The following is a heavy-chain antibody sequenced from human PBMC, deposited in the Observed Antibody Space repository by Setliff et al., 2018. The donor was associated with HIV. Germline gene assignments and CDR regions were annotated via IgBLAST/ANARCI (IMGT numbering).Heavy chain of an antibody. CDR3: VRFYYYGSGSYGH. J-gene: IGHJ4*02. CDR1: GFTFDDYA. Sequence: PGGSLRLSCTASGFTFDDYAMHWVRQAPGKGLEWISGISWNSGYIDYADSVKGRFTISRDNAKNSLYLQMNSLRAEDTAVYYCVRFYYYGSGSYGHWGQGTLVTVSS. V-gene: IGHV3-9*01. D-gene: IGHD3-10*01. CDR2: ISWNSGYI.